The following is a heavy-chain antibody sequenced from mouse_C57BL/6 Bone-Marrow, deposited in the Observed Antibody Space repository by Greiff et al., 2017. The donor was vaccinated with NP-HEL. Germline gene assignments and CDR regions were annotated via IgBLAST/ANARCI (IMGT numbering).Heavy chain of an antibody. V-gene: IGHV1-61*01. D-gene: IGHD2-5*01. CDR3: ARGGYYSNYGAY. J-gene: IGHJ3*01. Sequence: QVQLQQPGAELVRPGSSVKLSCKASGYTFTSYWMDWVKQRPGQGLEWIGNIYPSDSETHYNQKFKDKATLTVDKSSSTAYMQLSSLTSEDSAVYYCARGGYYSNYGAYWCQGTLVTVTA. CDR1: GYTFTSYW. CDR2: IYPSDSET.